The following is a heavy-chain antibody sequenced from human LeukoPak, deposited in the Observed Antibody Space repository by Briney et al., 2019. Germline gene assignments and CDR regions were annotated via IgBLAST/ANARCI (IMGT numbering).Heavy chain of an antibody. CDR2: ISAYDGNT. D-gene: IGHD3-3*01. Sequence: ASVKVSCKASGYTFTSYGISWVRQAPGQGLEWMGWISAYDGNTNYAQKLQGRVTMTTDTSTSTAYMELRSLRSDDTAVYYCARDSGGITIFEVVIIPDVLHYYYYGMDVWGQGTTVTVSS. CDR3: ARDSGGITIFEVVIIPDVLHYYYYGMDV. V-gene: IGHV1-18*01. CDR1: GYTFTSYG. J-gene: IGHJ6*02.